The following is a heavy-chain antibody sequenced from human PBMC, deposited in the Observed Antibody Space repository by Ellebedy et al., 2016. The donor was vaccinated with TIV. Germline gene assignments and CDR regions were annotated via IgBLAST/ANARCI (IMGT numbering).Heavy chain of an antibody. CDR2: INSDGSSP. J-gene: IGHJ5*02. CDR1: GLPFRTYW. V-gene: IGHV3-74*01. D-gene: IGHD1-26*01. Sequence: GESLKISCTASGLPFRTYWMHSARQAPGTGLVWVSRINSDGSSPSYADSVKGRFTISRDDAKNSLFLQMNSLRAEDTAVYSCARSGEHDTWGQGTLVTVSS. CDR3: ARSGEHDT.